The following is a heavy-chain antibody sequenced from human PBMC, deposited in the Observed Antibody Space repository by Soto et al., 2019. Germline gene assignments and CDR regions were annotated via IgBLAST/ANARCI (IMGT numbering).Heavy chain of an antibody. D-gene: IGHD3-16*01. J-gene: IGHJ4*02. CDR3: ARDIGFDYVN. CDR2: IKEDGSEI. CDR1: GCNVMIYW. V-gene: IGHV3-7*01. Sequence: GALILACTVSGCNVMIYWMSWVRQAPGKGLEWVASIKEDGSEIYYLHSVRGRFSISRDSAGNALALTMNYLSDEDTGVYFCARDIGFDYVNWGQGTLVTVYS.